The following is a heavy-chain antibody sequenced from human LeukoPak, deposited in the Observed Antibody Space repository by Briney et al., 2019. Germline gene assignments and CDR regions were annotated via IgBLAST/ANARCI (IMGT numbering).Heavy chain of an antibody. V-gene: IGHV1-18*01. D-gene: IGHD6-19*01. CDR1: GYTFTKFG. CDR2: VSTYSGNT. CDR3: ARDPAHGSGPTSPCFQY. J-gene: IGHJ1*01. Sequence: ASVKVSYKASGYTFTKFGISWVQQAPAQGLEWMGWVSTYSGNTNYPQKLQGRVNITTDTSTNTAYMELRSLISDDTGLYYCARDPAHGSGPTSPCFQYWGQGTLVTVSS.